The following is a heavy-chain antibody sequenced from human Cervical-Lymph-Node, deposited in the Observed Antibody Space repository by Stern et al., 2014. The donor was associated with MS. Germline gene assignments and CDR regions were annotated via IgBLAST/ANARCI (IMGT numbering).Heavy chain of an antibody. CDR1: GFAFSGHD. Sequence: QVHLVESGGGVVQPGGSLRLSCAASGFAFSGHDMHWVRQSPGKGLEWVARISSDGSGIYYVGSVKGRFTISRDNSKNTLYLQMNSLRAEDTAVYYCARDLYDRSGWGSRFYFDHWGQGNLVTVSS. V-gene: IGHV3-30*03. CDR3: ARDLYDRSGWGSRFYFDH. D-gene: IGHD3-22*01. J-gene: IGHJ4*02. CDR2: ISSDGSGI.